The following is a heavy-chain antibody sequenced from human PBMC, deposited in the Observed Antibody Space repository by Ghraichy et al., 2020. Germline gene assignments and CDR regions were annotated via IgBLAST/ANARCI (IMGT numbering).Heavy chain of an antibody. Sequence: SGPTLVKPTQTLTLTCSFSGFSLSDSGMRVTWIRQPPGKALEWLARIDWDDDKYYNASMQTRLSISKDTSKNPVVLTMTDMDPKDTATYYCARVARYSSSWFDYWGQGLLVTVSS. J-gene: IGHJ5*01. CDR2: IDWDDDK. V-gene: IGHV2-70*04. CDR1: GFSLSDSGMR. CDR3: ARVARYSSSWFDY. D-gene: IGHD2-15*01.